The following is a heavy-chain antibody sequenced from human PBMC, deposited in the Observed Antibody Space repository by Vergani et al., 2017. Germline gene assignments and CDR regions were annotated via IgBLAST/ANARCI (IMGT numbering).Heavy chain of an antibody. CDR1: GGSISSSSYY. D-gene: IGHD6-19*01. V-gene: IGHV4-39*07. CDR3: AGDVRGSIAVAGRNWFDP. J-gene: IGHJ5*02. CDR2: IYYSGST. Sequence: QLQLQESGPGLVKPSETLSLTCTVSGGSISSSSYYWGWLRQPPGKGREWIGSIYYSGSTYYNPFLKSRVTISVDTSKNQFSLKQSSVTAADTAVYYSAGDVRGSIAVAGRNWFDPWGQGTLVTVSS.